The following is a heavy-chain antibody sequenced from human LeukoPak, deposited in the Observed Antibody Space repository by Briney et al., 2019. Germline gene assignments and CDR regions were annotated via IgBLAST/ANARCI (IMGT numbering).Heavy chain of an antibody. Sequence: PSQTLSLTCTVSGGSISSGGYYWSWIRQHPGKGLEWIGYIYYSGSTYYNPSLKSRVTISVDTSKNQFSLKLSSVTAADTAVYYCARGSVGYYGSGSLDSDPPLDYWGQGTLVTVSS. CDR2: IYYSGST. CDR1: GGSISSGGYY. V-gene: IGHV4-31*03. J-gene: IGHJ4*02. D-gene: IGHD3-10*01. CDR3: ARGSVGYYGSGSLDSDPPLDY.